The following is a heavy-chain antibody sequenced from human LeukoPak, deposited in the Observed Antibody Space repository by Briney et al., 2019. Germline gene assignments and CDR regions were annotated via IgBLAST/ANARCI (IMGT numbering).Heavy chain of an antibody. Sequence: GGSLRLSCAASGFTFSSYRMNWVRQAPGKGLEWVSSISSSSAYIYYEDSVKGRFSISRDNAKNSLYLQIHSLRAEDTAVYYCARDRNYGTFDFWGQGTLVTVSS. CDR3: ARDRNYGTFDF. J-gene: IGHJ4*02. V-gene: IGHV3-21*01. CDR2: ISSSSAYI. CDR1: GFTFSSYR. D-gene: IGHD4-17*01.